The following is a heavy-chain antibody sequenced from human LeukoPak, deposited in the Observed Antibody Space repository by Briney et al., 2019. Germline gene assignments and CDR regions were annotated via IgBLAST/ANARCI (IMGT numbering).Heavy chain of an antibody. V-gene: IGHV4-59*01. CDR1: GGSISSYY. Sequence: PSETLSLTCTVSGGSISSYYWSWIRQPPGKGLEWIGYIYYSGSTNYNPSLKSRVTISVDTSKNQFSLKLSSVTAADTAVYYCARDCVRKLGTDCSDAFDIWGQGTMVTVSS. D-gene: IGHD2-21*02. J-gene: IGHJ3*02. CDR3: ARDCVRKLGTDCSDAFDI. CDR2: IYYSGST.